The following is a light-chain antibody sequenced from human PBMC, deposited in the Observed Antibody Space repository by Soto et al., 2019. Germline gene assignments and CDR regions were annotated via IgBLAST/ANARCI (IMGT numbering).Light chain of an antibody. CDR1: GTDVGQYNY. CDR3: SSYGGFNNVL. CDR2: HVS. J-gene: IGLJ2*01. Sequence: QSVLTQPPSASGSPGQSVTISCTGAGTDVGQYNYVSWYQQHPGKAPKLLIHHVSRRPSGVPVRFSGSKSGNTASLTVSGLQTEDEADYYCSSYGGFNNVLFGGGTQLTVL. V-gene: IGLV2-8*01.